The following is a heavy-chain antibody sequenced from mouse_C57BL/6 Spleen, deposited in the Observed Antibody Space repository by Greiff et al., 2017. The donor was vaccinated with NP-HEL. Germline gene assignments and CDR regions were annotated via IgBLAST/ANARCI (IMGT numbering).Heavy chain of an antibody. CDR3: ATYYYGSGYAMDY. CDR2: INPSSGYT. D-gene: IGHD1-1*01. V-gene: IGHV1-4*01. CDR1: GYTFTSYT. J-gene: IGHJ4*01. Sequence: VQLQQSGAELARPGASVKMSCKASGYTFTSYTMHWVKQRPGQGLEWIGYINPSSGYTKYNQKFKDKATLTADKSSSTAYMQLSSLTSEDSAVYYCATYYYGSGYAMDYWGQGTSVTVSS.